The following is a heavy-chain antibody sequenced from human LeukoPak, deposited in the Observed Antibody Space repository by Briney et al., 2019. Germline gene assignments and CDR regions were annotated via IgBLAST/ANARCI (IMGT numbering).Heavy chain of an antibody. Sequence: SETLSLTCAVYGGSFSGYYWTWIRQPPGKGLEWIGSIHYSGSTYYNPSLKSRVTISVDTSKNHFSPKLSSVTAADTAVYYCAKFELATIMTYWGQGTLVTVSS. CDR2: IHYSGST. CDR3: AKFELATIMTY. J-gene: IGHJ4*02. D-gene: IGHD5-24*01. V-gene: IGHV4-34*01. CDR1: GGSFSGYY.